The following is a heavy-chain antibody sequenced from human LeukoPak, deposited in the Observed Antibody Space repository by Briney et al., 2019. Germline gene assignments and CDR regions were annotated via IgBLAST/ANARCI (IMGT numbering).Heavy chain of an antibody. J-gene: IGHJ5*02. CDR2: IYSGGST. D-gene: IGHD4-17*01. Sequence: PGGSLRLSCAASGFTFSSSAMSWVRQAPGKGLEWVSVIYSGGSTNYADSVKGRFTISRDKSKNTLSLQMNSLRAEDTAVYYCATEPDYGRPWGQGTLVTVSS. V-gene: IGHV3-66*01. CDR3: ATEPDYGRP. CDR1: GFTFSSSA.